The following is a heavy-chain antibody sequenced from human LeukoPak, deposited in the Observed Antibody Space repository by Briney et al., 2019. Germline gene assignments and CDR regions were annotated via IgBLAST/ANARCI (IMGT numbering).Heavy chain of an antibody. D-gene: IGHD3-3*01. J-gene: IGHJ5*02. CDR1: GYTFTSYG. CDR3: ARGPLDYYDFWSGYATSNWFGP. Sequence: ASVKVSCKASGYTFTSYGISWVRQAPGQGLEWMGWISAYNGNTNYAQKLQGRVTMTTDTSTSTAYMELRSLRSDDTAVYYCARGPLDYYDFWSGYATSNWFGPWGQGTLVTVSS. CDR2: ISAYNGNT. V-gene: IGHV1-18*01.